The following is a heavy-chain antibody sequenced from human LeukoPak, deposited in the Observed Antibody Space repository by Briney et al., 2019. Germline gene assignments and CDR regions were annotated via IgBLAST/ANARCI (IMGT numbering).Heavy chain of an antibody. CDR1: GGSISSYF. CDR2: ISYTGST. Sequence: SETLSLTCTVSGGSISSYFWSWLRQPPGKGLEWIGYISYTGSTSSHPSLKSRVTMSVDTSKNQFSLKLSSVGAADTAVYYCARSKGTTVTTRGALSYWGQGTLVTVSS. J-gene: IGHJ4*02. CDR3: ARSKGTTVTTRGALSY. D-gene: IGHD4-17*01. V-gene: IGHV4-59*01.